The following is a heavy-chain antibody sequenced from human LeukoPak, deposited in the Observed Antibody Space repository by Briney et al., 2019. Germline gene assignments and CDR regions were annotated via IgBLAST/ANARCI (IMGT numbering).Heavy chain of an antibody. Sequence: SDTLSLTCTVSGDSYSYLYWRWIRQPRGKGREWIGYIYNSGSTSYNPSLRSRVTISLDTSKNQFSLKLSSVTAADTAIYYCARGVVAAAGRTFDFWGQGTLVTVSS. CDR3: ARGVVAAAGRTFDF. D-gene: IGHD6-13*01. CDR1: GDSYSYLY. CDR2: IYNSGST. V-gene: IGHV4-59*11. J-gene: IGHJ4*02.